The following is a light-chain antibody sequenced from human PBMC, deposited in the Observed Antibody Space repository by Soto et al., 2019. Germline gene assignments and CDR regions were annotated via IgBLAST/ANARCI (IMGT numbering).Light chain of an antibody. CDR2: GAS. J-gene: IGKJ4*01. V-gene: IGKV3-15*01. Sequence: EIVITQSPPTLSVAPGERVTLSCRASQGVSRKLAWYQHKSGQAPRLLISGASTGATGIPARFSGSGSGTEFTLTISSLQSEDCAIYYCQQYYTWPITFGGGTKVAIK. CDR1: QGVSRK. CDR3: QQYYTWPIT.